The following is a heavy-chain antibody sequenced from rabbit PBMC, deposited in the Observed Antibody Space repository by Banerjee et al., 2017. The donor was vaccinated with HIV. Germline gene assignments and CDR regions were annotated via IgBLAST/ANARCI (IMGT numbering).Heavy chain of an antibody. J-gene: IGHJ4*01. CDR2: INTSSGNT. CDR3: ARFIASFAGYGYANL. D-gene: IGHD6-1*01. V-gene: IGHV1S45*01. Sequence: QEQLEESGGDLVKPEGSLTLTCTASAFSFSNKYVMCWVRQAPGKGLEWIACINTSSGNTVYASWAKGRFTISKTSSTTVTLQMTSLTAADTATYFCARFIASFAGYGYANLWGPGTLVTVS. CDR1: AFSFSNKYV.